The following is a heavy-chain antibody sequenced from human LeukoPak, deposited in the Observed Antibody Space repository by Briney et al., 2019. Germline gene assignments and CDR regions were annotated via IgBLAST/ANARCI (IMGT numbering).Heavy chain of an antibody. Sequence: GGSLRLSCAASGFTFNSFGMHWVRQAPGKGLEWVAVISYDGSNKYYADSVKGRFTISRDNSKNTLYLQMNSLRAEDTAVYYCAKDYIPYSSSWYSTDYWGQGTLVTVSS. CDR3: AKDYIPYSSSWYSTDY. V-gene: IGHV3-30*18. D-gene: IGHD6-13*01. CDR1: GFTFNSFG. CDR2: ISYDGSNK. J-gene: IGHJ4*02.